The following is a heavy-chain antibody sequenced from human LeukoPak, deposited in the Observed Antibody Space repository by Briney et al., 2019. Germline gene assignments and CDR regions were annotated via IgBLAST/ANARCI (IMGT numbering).Heavy chain of an antibody. D-gene: IGHD5-18*01. CDR2: ISSSGSTI. CDR3: ASGQLWSPFDY. Sequence: GGSLRLSCAASGFTFSDYYMSWIRQAPGKGLEGVSYISSSGSTIYYADSVKGRFTISRDNAKNSLYLQMNSLRAEDTAVYYCASGQLWSPFDYWGQGTLVTVSS. V-gene: IGHV3-11*01. J-gene: IGHJ4*02. CDR1: GFTFSDYY.